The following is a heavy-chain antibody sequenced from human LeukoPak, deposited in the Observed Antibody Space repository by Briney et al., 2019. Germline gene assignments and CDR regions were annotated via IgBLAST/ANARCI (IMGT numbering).Heavy chain of an antibody. Sequence: PGGSLRLSCAASGFTFSSYAMHWVRQAPGKGLEWVALMSSDGGNKYYTDSVKGRFTISRDNSKNTLYLQMNSLRDEDTAVYYCAKDVGYSYSWYFAVDIWGQGTVVSVSS. D-gene: IGHD6-13*01. CDR3: AKDVGYSYSWYFAVDI. V-gene: IGHV3-30*18. CDR1: GFTFSSYA. J-gene: IGHJ3*02. CDR2: MSSDGGNK.